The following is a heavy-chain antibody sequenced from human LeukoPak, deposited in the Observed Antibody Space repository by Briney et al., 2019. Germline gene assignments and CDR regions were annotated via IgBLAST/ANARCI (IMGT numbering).Heavy chain of an antibody. CDR2: ISSTGSYI. J-gene: IGHJ4*02. Sequence: GGSLRLSCAASGXTFTTYSMDWVRQAPGKGLEWVSSISSTGSYIYYTDSVKGRFTISRDNAQKSVYLQMNSLRAEDTAVYYCASVGAYTHYAPDYRGQGTLVTVSS. CDR3: ASVGAYTHYAPDY. V-gene: IGHV3-21*01. CDR1: GXTFTTYS. D-gene: IGHD2-2*02.